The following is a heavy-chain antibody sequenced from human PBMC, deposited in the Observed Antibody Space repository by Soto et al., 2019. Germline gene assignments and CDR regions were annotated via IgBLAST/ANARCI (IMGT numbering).Heavy chain of an antibody. CDR3: TTEVTSRLYYYYYYMDV. D-gene: IGHD2-2*01. V-gene: IGHV3-15*01. CDR1: GFTFSNAW. J-gene: IGHJ6*03. Sequence: GGSLRLSCAASGFTFSNAWMSWVRQAPGKGLEWVGRIKSKTDGGTTDYAAPVKGRFTISRDDSKNTLYLQMNSLKTEDTAVYYCTTEVTSRLYYYYYYMDVWGKGTTVTVSS. CDR2: IKSKTDGGTT.